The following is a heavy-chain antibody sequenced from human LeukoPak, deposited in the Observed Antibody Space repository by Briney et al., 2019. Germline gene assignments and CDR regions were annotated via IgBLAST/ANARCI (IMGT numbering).Heavy chain of an antibody. D-gene: IGHD2-21*02. J-gene: IGHJ3*02. CDR1: GYTFTGYY. V-gene: IGHV1-2*02. CDR2: INPNSGGT. Sequence: ASVKVSCKASGYTFTGYYMHWVRQAPGQGLEWMGWINPNSGGTNYAQKFQGRVTMTRDTSISTAYMELSRLRSDDTAVYYCAQSRPYCGGDCYSWAFDIWGQGTMVTVSS. CDR3: AQSRPYCGGDCYSWAFDI.